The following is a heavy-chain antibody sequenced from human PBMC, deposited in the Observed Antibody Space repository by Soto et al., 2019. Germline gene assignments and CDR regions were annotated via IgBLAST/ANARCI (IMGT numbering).Heavy chain of an antibody. CDR1: GGSVSSGSYY. J-gene: IGHJ5*02. V-gene: IGHV4-61*01. Sequence: PSESLSLTCTVSGGSVSSGSYYWSWIRQPPGKGLEWIGYIYYSGSTNYNPSLKSRVTISVDTSKNQFSLKLSSVTDADTAVYYCARELLEDYDILTGYRGWFDPWGQGTLVTVS. CDR3: ARELLEDYDILTGYRGWFDP. D-gene: IGHD3-9*01. CDR2: IYYSGST.